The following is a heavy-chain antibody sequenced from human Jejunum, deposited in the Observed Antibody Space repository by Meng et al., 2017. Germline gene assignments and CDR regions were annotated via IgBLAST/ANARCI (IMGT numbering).Heavy chain of an antibody. V-gene: IGHV3-74*01. CDR1: GFSFRSVW. CDR2: INSDGSSI. Sequence: GESLKISCAASGFSFRSVWMHWVRQVPGKGLVWVSRINSDGSSISYADSVKGRFTISRDNAKSTLYLQMNSLRVEDTAVYFCARSGYSGSGIDPWGQGTLVTVSS. J-gene: IGHJ5*02. CDR3: ARSGYSGSGIDP. D-gene: IGHD5-12*01.